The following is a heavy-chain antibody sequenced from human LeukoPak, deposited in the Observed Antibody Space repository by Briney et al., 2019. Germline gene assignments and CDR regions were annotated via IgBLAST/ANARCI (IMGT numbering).Heavy chain of an antibody. D-gene: IGHD3-10*01. Sequence: GGSLRLSCAASGFTFSSYAMSWVRQAPGKGLEWVSAISGSGGSTYYADSVKGRFTISRDNSKNTLYLQMNSLRAEDTAVYYCATRSMWFGELLYIDYWGQGTLVTVSS. CDR3: ATRSMWFGELLYIDY. CDR2: ISGSGGST. J-gene: IGHJ4*02. V-gene: IGHV3-23*01. CDR1: GFTFSSYA.